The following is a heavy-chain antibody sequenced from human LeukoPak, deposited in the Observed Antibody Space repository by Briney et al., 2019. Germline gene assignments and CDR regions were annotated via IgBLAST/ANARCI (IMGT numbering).Heavy chain of an antibody. J-gene: IGHJ4*02. CDR1: GFTFSSYS. V-gene: IGHV3-21*01. D-gene: IGHD6-19*01. Sequence: GGSLRLSCAASGFTFSSYSMNWVRQAPGQGLEWVSSISSSSSYIYYADSVKGRFTISRDNAKNSLYLQMNSLRAEDTAVYYCARVSVVAGNDYWGQGTLVTVSS. CDR3: ARVSVVAGNDY. CDR2: ISSSSSYI.